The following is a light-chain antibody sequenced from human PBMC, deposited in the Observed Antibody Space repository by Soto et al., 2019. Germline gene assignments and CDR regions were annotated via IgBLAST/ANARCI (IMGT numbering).Light chain of an antibody. Sequence: QSVLTQSPSASGTPGQRVTISCSGSSSNIGSNYVYWYRQLPGTAPKLLIYSDTQRPSGVPDRFSGSKSGTSASLAISGLRSEDEADYYCQSYDGSLSGSYVFGIGTKLTVL. V-gene: IGLV1-47*02. J-gene: IGLJ1*01. CDR2: SDT. CDR1: SSNIGSNY. CDR3: QSYDGSLSGSYV.